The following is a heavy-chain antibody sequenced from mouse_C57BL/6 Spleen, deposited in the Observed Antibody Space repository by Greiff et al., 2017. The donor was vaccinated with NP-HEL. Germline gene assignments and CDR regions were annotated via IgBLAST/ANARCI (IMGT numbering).Heavy chain of an antibody. J-gene: IGHJ3*01. D-gene: IGHD1-1*01. V-gene: IGHV1-53*01. CDR2: INPSNGGT. CDR1: GYTFTSYW. Sequence: VHLQQPGTELVKPGASVKLSCKASGYTFTSYWMHWVKQRPGQGLEWIGNINPSNGGTNYNEKFKSKATLTVDKSSSTAYMQLSSLTSEDSAVYYCARDAYDYYGSSYWFAYWGQGTLVTVSA. CDR3: ARDAYDYYGSSYWFAY.